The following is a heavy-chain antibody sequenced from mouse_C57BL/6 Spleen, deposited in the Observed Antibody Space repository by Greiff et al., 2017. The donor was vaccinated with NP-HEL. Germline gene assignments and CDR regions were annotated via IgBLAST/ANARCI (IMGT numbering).Heavy chain of an antibody. V-gene: IGHV5-4*01. CDR2: ISDGGSYT. CDR1: GFTFSSYA. CDR3: AQSPMGSPFAY. J-gene: IGHJ3*01. Sequence: EVHLVESGGGLVKPGGSLKLSCAASGFTFSSYAMSWVRQTPEKRLEWVATISDGGSYTYYPDNVKGRFTISRDNAKNNLYLQMSHLKSEDTAMYYCAQSPMGSPFAYWGQGTLVTVSA.